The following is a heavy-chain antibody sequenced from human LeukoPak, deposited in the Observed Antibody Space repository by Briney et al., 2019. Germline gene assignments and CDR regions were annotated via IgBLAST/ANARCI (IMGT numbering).Heavy chain of an antibody. CDR1: GFTFRTYG. V-gene: IGHV3-33*01. Sequence: GGSLRLSYAASGFTFRTYGMHWVRQAPGKGLEWVAVIWSDGSRTYYADSVKGRFTISRDNSKNTLYLQMNSLRAEDTAVYYCASGFGYYYMDVWGKGTTVPVSS. D-gene: IGHD3-16*01. J-gene: IGHJ6*03. CDR2: IWSDGSRT. CDR3: ASGFGYYYMDV.